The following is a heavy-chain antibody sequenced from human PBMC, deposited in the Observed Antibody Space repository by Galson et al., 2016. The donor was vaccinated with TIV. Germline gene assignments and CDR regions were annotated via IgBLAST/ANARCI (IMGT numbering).Heavy chain of an antibody. V-gene: IGHV1-69*01. CDR1: GGAFLSYA. J-gene: IGHJ6*02. Sequence: SCKASGGAFLSYAISWVRQAPGQGPEWMGGIIPVFGTPKYAQKFQDRVRITADESTSTSHMDLSSLTAEDTAVYYGAHKTWSDNSTYGMDVWGPGTTVTVSS. CDR3: AHKTWSDNSTYGMDV. CDR2: IIPVFGTP. D-gene: IGHD1-1*01.